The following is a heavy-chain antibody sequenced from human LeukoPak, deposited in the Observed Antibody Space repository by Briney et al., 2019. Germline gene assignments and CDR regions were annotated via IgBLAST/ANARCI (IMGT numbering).Heavy chain of an antibody. J-gene: IGHJ4*02. V-gene: IGHV3-74*01. CDR2: INSDGSST. Sequence: PGRSLRLSCAASVFTFSYYWTHSVREVPGKGLVCVSRINSDGSSTNYADSVKGRFTISRDNAKNTLNPQLISLRAEDTAVYYCAREQYSSGWYDQFDDWGQGTLVTVSS. CDR3: AREQYSSGWYDQFDD. D-gene: IGHD6-19*01. CDR1: VFTFSYYW.